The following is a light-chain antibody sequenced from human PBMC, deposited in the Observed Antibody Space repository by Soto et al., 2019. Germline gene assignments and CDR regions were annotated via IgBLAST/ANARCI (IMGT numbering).Light chain of an antibody. J-gene: IGKJ1*01. V-gene: IGKV3-20*01. CDR2: AAS. CDR1: QSVSSNL. CDR3: QQYGGSPPWT. Sequence: EIVLTQSPGTLALSPGERATLSCRASQSVSSNLLAWYQQKPGQAPRLLIYAASTRATGISDRFSGGGSGAGFTLTISRLEPGDFALYFCQQYGGSPPWTFGQWTKLEIK.